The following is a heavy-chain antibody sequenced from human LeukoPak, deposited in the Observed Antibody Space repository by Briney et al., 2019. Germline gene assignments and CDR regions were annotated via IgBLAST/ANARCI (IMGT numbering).Heavy chain of an antibody. V-gene: IGHV4-39*07. D-gene: IGHD3-16*01. CDR3: ARDPIGGTKPTDY. Sequence: SETLSLTCTVSGGSISSSSYYWGWIRQPPGKGLEWIGSIYYSGSTYYNPSLKSRVTISVDTSKNQFSLKLSSVTAADTAVYYCARDPIGGTKPTDYWGQGTLVTVSS. J-gene: IGHJ4*02. CDR2: IYYSGST. CDR1: GGSISSSSYY.